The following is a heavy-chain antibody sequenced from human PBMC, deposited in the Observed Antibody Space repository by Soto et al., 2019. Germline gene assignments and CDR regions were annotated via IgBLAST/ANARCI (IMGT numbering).Heavy chain of an antibody. CDR2: IWYDGSNK. CDR1: GFTFSSYG. Sequence: SGGSLRLSCAASGFTFSSYGMHWVRQAPGKGLEWVAVIWYDGSNKYYADSVKGRFTISRDNSKNTLYLQMNSLRAEDTAVYNCARDSGSSGYPPPLDYWGQGTLVTFSS. D-gene: IGHD3-22*01. J-gene: IGHJ4*02. V-gene: IGHV3-33*01. CDR3: ARDSGSSGYPPPLDY.